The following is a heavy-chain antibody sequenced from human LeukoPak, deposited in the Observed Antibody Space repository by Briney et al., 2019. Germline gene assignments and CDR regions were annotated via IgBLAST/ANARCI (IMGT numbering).Heavy chain of an antibody. Sequence: QAGGSLRLSCAASGFTVNSNYMSWVRQAPGKGLEWVSVIYSGGSTYYADSVKGRFTISRDNSKNTLYLQMNSLRAEDTAVYYCARIHPGTGAYYFDYWGQGTLVTVSS. J-gene: IGHJ4*02. V-gene: IGHV3-53*01. CDR1: GFTVNSNY. D-gene: IGHD1-14*01. CDR3: ARIHPGTGAYYFDY. CDR2: IYSGGST.